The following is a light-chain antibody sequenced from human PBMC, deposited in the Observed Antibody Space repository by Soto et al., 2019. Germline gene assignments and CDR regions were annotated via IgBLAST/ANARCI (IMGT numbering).Light chain of an antibody. CDR3: QQFNSYPRT. Sequence: AIPLTQSPSSLSASVGDRVTITFRASQGISSALAGYQQKPWQAPKLLIYDASSLESGVPSRFRGSGSGTDFTLTISSLQPEDFATYYCQQFNSYPRTFGPGTKVDIK. CDR1: QGISSA. J-gene: IGKJ3*01. CDR2: DAS. V-gene: IGKV1-13*02.